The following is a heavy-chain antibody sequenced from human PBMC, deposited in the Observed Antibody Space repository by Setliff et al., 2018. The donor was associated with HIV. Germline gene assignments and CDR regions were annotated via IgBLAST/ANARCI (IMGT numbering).Heavy chain of an antibody. CDR3: ARLCIAAAGTRSIPWYFDL. CDR2: MYTSGST. Sequence: SETLSLTCTVSGGSISSGSYYSSWIRQPAGKGLEWIGHMYTSGSTNYNPSLKSRVTISVDTSKNQFSLKLSSVTAADTAVYYCARLCIAAAGTRSIPWYFDLWGRGTLVTVSS. J-gene: IGHJ2*01. D-gene: IGHD6-13*01. CDR1: GGSISSGSYY. V-gene: IGHV4-61*09.